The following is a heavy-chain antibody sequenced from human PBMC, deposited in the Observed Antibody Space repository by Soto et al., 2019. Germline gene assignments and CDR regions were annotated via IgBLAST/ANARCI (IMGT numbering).Heavy chain of an antibody. D-gene: IGHD6-6*01. V-gene: IGHV1-69*13. CDR2: FLPLFGTT. J-gene: IGHJ4*02. CDR1: GVTFNNSA. CDR3: ARVPYSSSGQPLDY. Sequence: SVKVSCKASGVTFNNSAFSWVRQAPGQGLEWMGGFLPLFGTTNHAQKFQGRLSITADESTSTAYMHLSSLRSEDTAVYYCARVPYSSSGQPLDYWGQGTLVTVSS.